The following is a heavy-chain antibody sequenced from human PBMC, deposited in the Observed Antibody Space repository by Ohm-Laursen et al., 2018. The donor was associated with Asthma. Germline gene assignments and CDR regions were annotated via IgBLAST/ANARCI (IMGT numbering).Heavy chain of an antibody. CDR1: GGSISSYY. J-gene: IGHJ4*02. CDR3: ARGPFDSSAYYFDY. V-gene: IGHV4-59*01. D-gene: IGHD3-22*01. CDR2: IYYSGST. Sequence: TLSLTCTVSGGSISSYYWSWIRQPPGKGLEWIGYIYYSGSTNYNPSLKSRVTISVDTSKNQFSLKLSSVTAADTAVYYCARGPFDSSAYYFDYWGQGTLVTVSS.